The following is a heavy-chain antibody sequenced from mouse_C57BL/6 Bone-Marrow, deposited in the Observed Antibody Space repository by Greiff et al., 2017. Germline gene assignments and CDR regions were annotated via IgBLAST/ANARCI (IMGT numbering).Heavy chain of an antibody. CDR3: ARDNPDAMDY. CDR2: IDPSDSYT. CDR1: GYTFTSYW. D-gene: IGHD1-3*01. V-gene: IGHV1-69*01. J-gene: IGHJ4*01. Sequence: QVQLQQSGAALVMPGASVKLSCKASGYTFTSYWMHWVKQRPGQGLEWIGEIDPSDSYTNYNQKFTGKSTLTVDKASSTAYMQLSGLTSEDSAVYYCARDNPDAMDYWGQGTSGTVSS.